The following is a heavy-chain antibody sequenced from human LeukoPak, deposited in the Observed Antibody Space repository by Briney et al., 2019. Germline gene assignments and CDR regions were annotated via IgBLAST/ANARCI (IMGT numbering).Heavy chain of an antibody. D-gene: IGHD5-12*01. J-gene: IGHJ5*02. CDR2: INHSGST. V-gene: IGHV4-34*01. Sequence: PSETLSLTCAVYGGSFSGYYWSWIRQPPGKGLEWIGEINHSGSTNYNPSLKSRVTISVDTSKNQFSLKLSSVTAADTAVYYCARDDSRYSGYDSLFDPWGQGTLVTVSS. CDR3: ARDDSRYSGYDSLFDP. CDR1: GGSFSGYY.